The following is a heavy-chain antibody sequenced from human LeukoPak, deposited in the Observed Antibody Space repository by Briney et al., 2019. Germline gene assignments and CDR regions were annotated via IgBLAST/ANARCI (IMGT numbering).Heavy chain of an antibody. V-gene: IGHV3-33*01. CDR2: IWYDGSNK. D-gene: IGHD5-12*01. CDR3: AREYSGYGPLDY. Sequence: GGSLRLSCAASGFTFSSYGMHWVRQAPGKGLEWAAVIWYDGSNKYYADPVKGRFTISRDNSKNTLYLQMNSLRAEDTAVYYCAREYSGYGPLDYWGQGTLVTVSS. J-gene: IGHJ4*02. CDR1: GFTFSSYG.